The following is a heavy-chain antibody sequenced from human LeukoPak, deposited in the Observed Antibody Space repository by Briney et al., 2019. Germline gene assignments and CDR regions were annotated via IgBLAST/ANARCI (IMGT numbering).Heavy chain of an antibody. CDR1: GYTFTGYY. CDR3: ARDLPVNWNDGYAFDI. V-gene: IGHV1-2*02. CDR2: INPNSGGT. J-gene: IGHJ3*02. D-gene: IGHD1-1*01. Sequence: ASVKVSCKASGYTFTGYYMHWVRQAPGQGLEWMGWINPNSGGTNYAQKFQGRVTMTRDTSISTAYMELSRLRSDDTAVYYCARDLPVNWNDGYAFDIWGQGTMVTVSS.